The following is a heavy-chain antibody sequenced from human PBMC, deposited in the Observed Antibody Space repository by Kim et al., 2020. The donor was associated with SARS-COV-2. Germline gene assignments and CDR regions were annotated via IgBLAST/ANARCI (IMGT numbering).Heavy chain of an antibody. V-gene: IGHV3-23*01. CDR1: GFTFSTYA. CDR3: EASDY. CDR2: ISDSGLRT. Sequence: GGSLRLSCAASGFTFSTYAMSWARQAPGKGLEWVSTISDSGLRTHYADSVKGRFTISRDNSRSTLFLQMNYLRAEDMAIYYCEASDYWGQGSLVTVSS. J-gene: IGHJ4*02.